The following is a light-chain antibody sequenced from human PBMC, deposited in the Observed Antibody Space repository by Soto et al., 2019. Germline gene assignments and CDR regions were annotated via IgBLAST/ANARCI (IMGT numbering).Light chain of an antibody. CDR3: QHYNSYSGT. CDR1: QTISSW. J-gene: IGKJ1*01. CDR2: KAS. Sequence: DIQMTQSPSTLSGSVGDRVTITCRASQTISSWLAWYQQKPGKAPKLLIYKASTLKSGVPSTFSGSGSGTEFTLTIRRLQPDHFATYYFQHYNSYSGTFGQGTKVDIK. V-gene: IGKV1-5*03.